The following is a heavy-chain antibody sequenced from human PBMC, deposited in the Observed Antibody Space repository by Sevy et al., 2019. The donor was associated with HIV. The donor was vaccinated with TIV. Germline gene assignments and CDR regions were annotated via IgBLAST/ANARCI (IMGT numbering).Heavy chain of an antibody. Sequence: SETLSLTCTVSGGSISRSRSNWGWVRQPPGKGLEWIGNIYYSETRYYNPSLESRVTISVDKSKNQFSLNLTSVTAADTGVYYCAKGIDSSDWAYCMDVWGNGTTVTVSS. J-gene: IGHJ6*04. V-gene: IGHV4-39*01. CDR2: IYYSETR. D-gene: IGHD3-22*01. CDR1: GGSISRSRSN. CDR3: AKGIDSSDWAYCMDV.